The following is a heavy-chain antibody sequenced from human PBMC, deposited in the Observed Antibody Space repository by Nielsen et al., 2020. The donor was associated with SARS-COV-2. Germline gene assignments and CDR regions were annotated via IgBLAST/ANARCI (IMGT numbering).Heavy chain of an antibody. CDR2: INWNGGST. CDR1: GFTFDDYG. Sequence: GESLKISCAASGFTFDDYGMSWVRQAPGKGLEWVSGINWNGGSTGYADSVKGRFTISRDNAKNSLYLQMNSLRAEDTALYHCARGLIAAAGSWFDPWGQGTLVTVSS. D-gene: IGHD6-13*01. J-gene: IGHJ5*02. V-gene: IGHV3-20*01. CDR3: ARGLIAAAGSWFDP.